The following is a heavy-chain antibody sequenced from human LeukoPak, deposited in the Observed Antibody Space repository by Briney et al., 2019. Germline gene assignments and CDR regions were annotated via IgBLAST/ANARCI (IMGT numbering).Heavy chain of an antibody. J-gene: IGHJ4*02. D-gene: IGHD1-14*01. CDR1: GSTFGGYG. CDR3: TRYNNDHFDY. V-gene: IGHV3-33*01. CDR2: IAYDGSRA. Sequence: PGRSLRLSCAGSGSTFGGYGMHWFRQTPGKGLEWVAVIAYDGSRAFYADSVKGRFTISRDNSKNTMSVQMDDLRAEDTAVYYCTRYNNDHFDYWGQGTLVTVSS.